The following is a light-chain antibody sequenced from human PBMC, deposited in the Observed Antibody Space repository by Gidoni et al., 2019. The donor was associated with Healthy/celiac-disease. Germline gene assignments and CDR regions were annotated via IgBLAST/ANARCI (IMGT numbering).Light chain of an antibody. V-gene: IGLV2-23*02. CDR1: SSDVGSYNL. Sequence: QSSLTQPASVPGSPGQSITISCTGTSSDVGSYNLVSWYKQHPGKAPKLMIDEVSKRPSGVSNRFSGSKSGNTASLTISGLQAEDEADYYCCSYAGSSTLVVFGGGTKLTVL. CDR3: CSYAGSSTLVV. CDR2: EVS. J-gene: IGLJ2*01.